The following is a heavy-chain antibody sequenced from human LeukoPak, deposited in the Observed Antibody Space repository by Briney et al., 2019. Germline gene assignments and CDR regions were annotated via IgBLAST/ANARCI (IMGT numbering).Heavy chain of an antibody. CDR3: ARSPLMVPAAMGLDV. J-gene: IGHJ6*02. CDR1: GFTFSSYA. CDR2: ISSNGGST. V-gene: IGHV3-64*01. D-gene: IGHD2-2*01. Sequence: TGGSLRLSCAASGFTFSSYAMHWVRQAPGKGLEYVSAISSNGGSTYYANSVKGGFTISRDNSKNTLYLQMGSLRAEDMAVYYCARSPLMVPAAMGLDVWGQGTTVTVSS.